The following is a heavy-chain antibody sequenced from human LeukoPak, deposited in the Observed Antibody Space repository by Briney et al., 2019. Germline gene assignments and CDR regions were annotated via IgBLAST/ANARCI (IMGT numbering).Heavy chain of an antibody. D-gene: IGHD2-2*01. CDR1: GFTFSTYG. CDR2: VSNSGDTT. Sequence: PGGSLRLTCVASGFTFSTYGMIWVRQAPGKGPEWVSLVSNSGDTTNYADSVKGRFTISRDNSKNTLYLQMDSLRAEDTAAYYCANIGSSTLGSTGFWGQGTLVTVSS. CDR3: ANIGSSTLGSTGF. V-gene: IGHV3-23*01. J-gene: IGHJ4*02.